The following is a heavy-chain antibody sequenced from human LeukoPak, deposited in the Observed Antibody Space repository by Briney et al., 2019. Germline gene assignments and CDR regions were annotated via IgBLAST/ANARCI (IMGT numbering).Heavy chain of an antibody. D-gene: IGHD3-22*01. CDR2: IYYSGST. J-gene: IGHJ4*02. Sequence: SETLSLTCTVSGGSISSGGYYWSWIRQHPGKGLEWIGYIYYSGSTYYNPYLKSRVTISVDKSKNQFSLKLSSVTAADTAVYYCARASVGDSRGYYVDYWGQGTLVTVSS. CDR3: ARASVGDSRGYYVDY. V-gene: IGHV4-31*03. CDR1: GGSISSGGYY.